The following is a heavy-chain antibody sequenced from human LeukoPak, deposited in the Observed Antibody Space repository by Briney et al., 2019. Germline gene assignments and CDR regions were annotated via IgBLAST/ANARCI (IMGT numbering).Heavy chain of an antibody. D-gene: IGHD4-23*01. CDR2: INANSGDT. Sequence: GASVTVSFQASGYTFTAYYMHGVRQAPGQGLEWMGWINANSGDTNYAQTFQGRVTVTRDTSINTAYVELRGLTSDDTAVYYCVREHGGNSGFDYWGQGTLVTVSS. V-gene: IGHV1-2*02. CDR1: GYTFTAYY. J-gene: IGHJ4*02. CDR3: VREHGGNSGFDY.